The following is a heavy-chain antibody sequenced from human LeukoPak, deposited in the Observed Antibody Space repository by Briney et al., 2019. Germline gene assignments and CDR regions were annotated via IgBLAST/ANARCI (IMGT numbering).Heavy chain of an antibody. D-gene: IGHD2-15*01. CDR3: ARVFRYCSGGSCYSISYYYMDV. CDR1: GFTVSSNY. V-gene: IGHV3-66*01. Sequence: PGGSLRLSCAASGFTVSSNYMSWVRQAPGKGLEWVSVIYSGGSTYYADSVKGRFTISRDNSKNTLYLQMNSLRAEDTAVYYCARVFRYCSGGSCYSISYYYMDVWGKGTTVTISS. CDR2: IYSGGST. J-gene: IGHJ6*03.